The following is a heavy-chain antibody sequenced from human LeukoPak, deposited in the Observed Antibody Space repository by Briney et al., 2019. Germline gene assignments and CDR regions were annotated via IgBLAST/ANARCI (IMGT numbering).Heavy chain of an antibody. J-gene: IGHJ4*02. Sequence: GGSLRLSCTASGFTFSNYAMAWVRQAPGKGLEWLSLIVAGGRSTYSADSVEGRFTISRDNSKNTLYLQLTSLRAEDTAIYYCAKTGNQLWLQSWGRGTLVTVSS. CDR3: AKTGNQLWLQS. D-gene: IGHD5-18*01. V-gene: IGHV3-23*01. CDR2: IVAGGRST. CDR1: GFTFSNYA.